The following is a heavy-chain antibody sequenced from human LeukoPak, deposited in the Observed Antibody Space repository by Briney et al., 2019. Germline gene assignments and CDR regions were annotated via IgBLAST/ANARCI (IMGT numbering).Heavy chain of an antibody. J-gene: IGHJ6*02. D-gene: IGHD5-18*01. Sequence: ASVKVSCKASGGTFSSYAISWVRQAPGQGLEWMGGIIPIFGTANYAQKFQGRVTITADESTSTAYMELSSLRSEDTAVYYCAGSDTAMVRGMDVWGQGTTVTVSS. V-gene: IGHV1-69*13. CDR1: GGTFSSYA. CDR2: IIPIFGTA. CDR3: AGSDTAMVRGMDV.